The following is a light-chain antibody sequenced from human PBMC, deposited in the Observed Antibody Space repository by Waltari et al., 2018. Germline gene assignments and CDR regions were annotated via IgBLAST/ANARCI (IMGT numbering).Light chain of an antibody. J-gene: IGLJ1*01. CDR1: NIGSYT. CDR2: YDS. V-gene: IGLV3-21*04. CDR3: QVWHADIDPGV. Sequence: SYVLTQPPSVSVAPGETDDITCGGDNIGSYTVHWYQQKPGQAAVLVIFYDSDRPSGIPARFSGSNSGNTATLTITSVEAGDEARYYCQVWHADIDPGVFGTGTEVTVL.